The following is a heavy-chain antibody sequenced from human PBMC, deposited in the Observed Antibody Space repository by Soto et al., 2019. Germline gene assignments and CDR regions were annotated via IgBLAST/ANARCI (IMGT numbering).Heavy chain of an antibody. CDR2: INAGNGNT. CDR1: GYTFTSYS. J-gene: IGHJ4*02. CDR3: ASSSVAMVRGTDY. Sequence: ASVKGSRKASGYTFTSYSMHWVRPAPGQRLEWMGWINAGNGNTKYSQKFQGRVTITRDTSASTAYMELSSLRSEDTAVYYCASSSVAMVRGTDYWGQGTLVTVSS. D-gene: IGHD3-10*01. V-gene: IGHV1-3*01.